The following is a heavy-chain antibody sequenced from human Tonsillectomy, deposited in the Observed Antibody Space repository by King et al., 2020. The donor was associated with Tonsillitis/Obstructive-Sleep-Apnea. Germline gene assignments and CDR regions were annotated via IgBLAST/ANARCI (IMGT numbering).Heavy chain of an antibody. V-gene: IGHV3-48*03. CDR1: GFTFSSYE. CDR3: AGGSVAGVYYYYMDV. Sequence: VQLVESGGGLVQPGGSLRLSCAASGFTFSSYEMNWVRQAPGKGLEWVSYINSSGNSIYYADSVKGRFTISRDNAKNSLYLQMNSLRAEDTAVYYCAGGSVAGVYYYYMDVWGKGTTVTVSS. J-gene: IGHJ6*03. CDR2: INSSGNSI. D-gene: IGHD3-10*01.